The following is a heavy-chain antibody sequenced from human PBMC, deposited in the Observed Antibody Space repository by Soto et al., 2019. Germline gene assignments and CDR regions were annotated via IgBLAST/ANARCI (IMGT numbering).Heavy chain of an antibody. Sequence: PSETLSLTCTVSGGSISSGGYYWSWIRQHPGKGLEWIGYIYYSGSTYYNPSLKSRVTISVDTSKNQFSLKLSSVTAADTAVYYCARVPLRDYYYYGMDVWGKGTTVTVSS. J-gene: IGHJ6*04. CDR1: GGSISSGGYY. D-gene: IGHD5-12*01. CDR2: IYYSGST. CDR3: ARVPLRDYYYYGMDV. V-gene: IGHV4-31*03.